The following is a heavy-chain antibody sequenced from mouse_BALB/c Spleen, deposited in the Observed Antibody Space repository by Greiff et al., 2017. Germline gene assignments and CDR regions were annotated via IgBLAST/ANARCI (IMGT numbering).Heavy chain of an antibody. CDR1: GFTFSSFG. Sequence: EVKLVESGGGLVQPGGSRKLSCAASGFTFSSFGMHWVRQAPEKGLEWVAYISSGSSTIYYADTVKGRFTISRDNPKNTLFLQMTSLRSEDTAMYYCAREYYYGSSVWFAYWGQGTLVTVSA. V-gene: IGHV5-17*02. CDR3: AREYYYGSSVWFAY. J-gene: IGHJ3*01. D-gene: IGHD1-1*01. CDR2: ISSGSSTI.